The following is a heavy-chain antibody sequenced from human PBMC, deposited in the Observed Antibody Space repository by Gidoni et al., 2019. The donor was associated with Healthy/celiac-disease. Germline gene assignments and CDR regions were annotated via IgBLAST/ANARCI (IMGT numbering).Heavy chain of an antibody. CDR3: ARANYDFWSGREGYFDY. D-gene: IGHD3-3*01. CDR2: IYYSGST. J-gene: IGHJ4*02. V-gene: IGHV4-39*01. Sequence: QLQLQESGPGLVKPSETLSLTCTVSGGSISSSSYYWCWIRQPPGKGLEWIGSIYYSGSTYYNPSLKSRVTISVDTSKNQFSLKLSSVTAADTAVYYCARANYDFWSGREGYFDYWGQGTLVTVSS. CDR1: GGSISSSSYY.